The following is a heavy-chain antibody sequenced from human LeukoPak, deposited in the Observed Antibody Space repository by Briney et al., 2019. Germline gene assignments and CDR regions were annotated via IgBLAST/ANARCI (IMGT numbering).Heavy chain of an antibody. CDR1: GGSLSSGRYC. V-gene: IGHV4-61*02. Sequence: SETLSLTCVVAGGSLSSGRYCWSWIRRPAGEGLEWIGRLYISGSTNYTPSLKSRVPISVDTSKNQFSLKLSSVTPADTAVYYCASEPTWELLLAYFDYWGQGTLVTVSS. CDR2: LYISGST. CDR3: ASEPTWELLLAYFDY. J-gene: IGHJ4*02. D-gene: IGHD1-26*01.